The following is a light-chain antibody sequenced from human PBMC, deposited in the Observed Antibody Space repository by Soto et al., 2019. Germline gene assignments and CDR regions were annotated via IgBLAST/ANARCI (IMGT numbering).Light chain of an antibody. CDR3: QQYGSSPRT. CDR2: GGF. J-gene: IGKJ1*01. CDR1: QTLRNK. Sequence: IVLTQSPGTLSVSPGERVILSCRASQTLRNKLAWYQQKPGQAPRLLIYGGFTRATGIPARFSGSGSGTDFTLTISRLEPEDFAVYYCQQYGSSPRTFGQGTKVEIK. V-gene: IGKV3-20*01.